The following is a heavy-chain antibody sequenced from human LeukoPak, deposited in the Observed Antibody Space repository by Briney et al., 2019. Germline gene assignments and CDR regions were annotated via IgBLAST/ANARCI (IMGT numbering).Heavy chain of an antibody. CDR3: ASYQLQNY. CDR1: GYTFTGYY. CDR2: MNPSSGGT. J-gene: IGHJ4*02. D-gene: IGHD2-2*01. Sequence: ASVKVSCKTSGYTFTGYYMHWVRQAPGQGFEWMGRMNPSSGGTNYAQKFQGRVTMTGDTSTSTAYMELSRLRSDDTAVYYCASYQLQNYWGQGTLVTVSS. V-gene: IGHV1-2*06.